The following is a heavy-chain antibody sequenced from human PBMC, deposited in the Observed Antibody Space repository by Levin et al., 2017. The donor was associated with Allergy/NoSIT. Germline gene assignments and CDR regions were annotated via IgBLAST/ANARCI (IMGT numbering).Heavy chain of an antibody. CDR2: TYYRSKWYN. CDR3: AREDWGRVDP. V-gene: IGHV6-1*01. Sequence: SQTLSLTCGISGDSVSTNSGAWYWIRQSPSRGLEWLGRTYYRSKWYNDYAVSVKSRITINADTSKNQFSLQLNSVTPEDTAVYYCAREDWGRVDPWGQGTLVIVSS. J-gene: IGHJ5*02. D-gene: IGHD7-27*01. CDR1: GDSVSTNSGA.